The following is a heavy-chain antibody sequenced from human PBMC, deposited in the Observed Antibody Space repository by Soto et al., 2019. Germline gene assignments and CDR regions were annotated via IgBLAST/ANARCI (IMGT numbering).Heavy chain of an antibody. CDR2: ISGSGGST. CDR1: GFTFSSYA. Sequence: EVQLLESGGGLVQPGGSLRLSCAASGFTFSSYAMSWVRQAPGKGLAWVSAISGSGGSTYYADSVKGRFTISRDNSKNTLYLQMNSLRAEDTAVYYCARGAHFDYGGKTQGEVYYYYYGMDVWGQGTTVTVSS. D-gene: IGHD4-17*01. CDR3: ARGAHFDYGGKTQGEVYYYYYGMDV. V-gene: IGHV3-23*01. J-gene: IGHJ6*02.